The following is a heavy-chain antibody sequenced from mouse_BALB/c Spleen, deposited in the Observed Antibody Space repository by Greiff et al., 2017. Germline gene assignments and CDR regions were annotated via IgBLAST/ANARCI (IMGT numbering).Heavy chain of an antibody. CDR1: GFTFTDYY. V-gene: IGHV7-3*02. CDR2: IRNKANGYTT. Sequence: EVKVVESGGGLVQPGGSLRLSCATSGFTFTDYYMSWVRQPPGKALEWLGFIRNKANGYTTEYSASVKGRFTISRDNSQSILYLQMNTLRAEDSATYYCARDDGKMDYWGQGTSVTVSS. D-gene: IGHD2-1*01. CDR3: ARDDGKMDY. J-gene: IGHJ4*01.